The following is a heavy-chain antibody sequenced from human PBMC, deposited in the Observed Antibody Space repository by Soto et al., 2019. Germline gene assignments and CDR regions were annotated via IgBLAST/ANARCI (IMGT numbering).Heavy chain of an antibody. CDR3: ARQAIVRVDINGMYV. J-gene: IGHJ6*04. CDR2: IYYSGST. V-gene: IGHV4-61*01. D-gene: IGHD3-3*01. Sequence: QVQLQESGPGLVKPSETLSLTCTVSGGSVSSGSYYWSWIRQPPGQGLEWIGYIYYSGSTNYNPSLKSRVTISLYTSKNQFPRMLSSVTAADTAVYYCARQAIVRVDINGMYVWCEGPTVTLSA. CDR1: GGSVSSGSYY.